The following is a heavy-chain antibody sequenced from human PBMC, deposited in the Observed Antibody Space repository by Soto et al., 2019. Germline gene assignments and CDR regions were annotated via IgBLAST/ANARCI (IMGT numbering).Heavy chain of an antibody. CDR2: IYFTGTT. Sequence: PSETLSLTCDVSGYAISSYFYWALIRQPPAKRVEWGGNIYFTGTTSYNPSLTTRLTMSVDTSKNQFPPRLSSVTAAATAVFYCARVRRIGMSGSPGDSWGQGTQVTVSS. V-gene: IGHV4-38-2*01. CDR1: GYAISSYFY. CDR3: ARVRRIGMSGSPGDS. J-gene: IGHJ4*02. D-gene: IGHD3-10*01.